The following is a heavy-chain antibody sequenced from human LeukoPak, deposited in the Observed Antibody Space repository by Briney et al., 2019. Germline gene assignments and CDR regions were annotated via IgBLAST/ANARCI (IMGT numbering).Heavy chain of an antibody. V-gene: IGHV1-46*01. CDR1: GYTFTSYY. CDR3: ARELAGFVVVVAATVNWFDP. CDR2: INPSGGST. D-gene: IGHD2-15*01. J-gene: IGHJ5*02. Sequence: ASVKVSCKASGYTFTSYYMPWVRQAAGQGLEWMGIINPSGGSTSYAQKFQGRVTMTRDMSTSTVYMELSSLRSEDTAVYYCARELAGFVVVVAATVNWFDPWGQGTLVTVSS.